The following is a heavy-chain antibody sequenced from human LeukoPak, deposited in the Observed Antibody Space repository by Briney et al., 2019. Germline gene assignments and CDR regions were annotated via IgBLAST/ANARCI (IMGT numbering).Heavy chain of an antibody. D-gene: IGHD3-10*01. CDR1: GFTFSGYG. CDR2: ISFDGSHK. V-gene: IGHV3-30*18. CDR3: AKNRGRSFASGSSELDY. Sequence: GSLRLSCPASGFTFSGYGMHWVRLAPGRGLEWVAVISFDGSHKYYADSVQGRLTISRDNSETTVYLQMDNLKSVYSDKYLLAKNRGRSFASGSSELDYWGQGTLVTVSS. J-gene: IGHJ4*02.